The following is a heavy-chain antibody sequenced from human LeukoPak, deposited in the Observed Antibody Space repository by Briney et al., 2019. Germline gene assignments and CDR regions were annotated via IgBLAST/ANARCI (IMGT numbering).Heavy chain of an antibody. V-gene: IGHV3-21*01. CDR2: ISSSSSYR. J-gene: IGHJ4*02. Sequence: GGSLRLSCAASGFSFSSYSMTWVRQAPGKGLEWVSSISSSSSYRYYADSMKGRFAISRDNAENSLFLQMNSLRAEDTAVYYCARGRSAVAGIAGFDYWGQGSLVTVSS. CDR1: GFSFSSYS. D-gene: IGHD6-19*01. CDR3: ARGRSAVAGIAGFDY.